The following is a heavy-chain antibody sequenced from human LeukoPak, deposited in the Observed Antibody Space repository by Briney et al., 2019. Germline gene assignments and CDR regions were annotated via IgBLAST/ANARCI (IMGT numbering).Heavy chain of an antibody. D-gene: IGHD1-26*01. V-gene: IGHV3-48*04. J-gene: IGHJ6*02. CDR1: GFTFSSYS. CDR3: ARVYSGSYYYYYGMDV. Sequence: PGGSLRLSCAASGFTFSSYSMNWVRQAPGKGLEWASYISSSSSTIYYADSVKGRFTISRDNAKNSLYLQMNSLRAEDTAVYYCARVYSGSYYYYYGMDVWGQGTTVTVSS. CDR2: ISSSSSTI.